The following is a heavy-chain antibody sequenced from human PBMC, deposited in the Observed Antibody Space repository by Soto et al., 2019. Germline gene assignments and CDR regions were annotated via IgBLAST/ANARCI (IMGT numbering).Heavy chain of an antibody. D-gene: IGHD6-13*01. CDR3: ARDLAAVPRAFDY. CDR2: VYYTGTT. V-gene: IGHV4-59*01. J-gene: IGHJ4*02. CDR1: GGSISSYF. Sequence: LSLTCTVSGGSISSYFYIWVRQPPGKGLEWIGSVYYTGTTDYNPSLKSRVTISVDTSKTQFSLNLRSVTAADTAVYYCARDLAAVPRAFDYWGPGTLVTVSS.